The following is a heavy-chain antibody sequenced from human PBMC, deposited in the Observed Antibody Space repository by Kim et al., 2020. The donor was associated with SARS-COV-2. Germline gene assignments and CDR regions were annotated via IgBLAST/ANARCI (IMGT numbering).Heavy chain of an antibody. CDR1: GGSFSGYY. D-gene: IGHD4-17*01. J-gene: IGHJ5*02. CDR3: ARRSTVTTFENWFDP. Sequence: SETLSLTCAVYGGSFSGYYWSWIRQPPGKGLEWIGEINHSGSTNYNPSLKSRVTISVDTSNNQFSLKLSSVTAADTAVYYCARRSTVTTFENWFDPWGQGTLVTVSS. V-gene: IGHV4-34*01. CDR2: INHSGST.